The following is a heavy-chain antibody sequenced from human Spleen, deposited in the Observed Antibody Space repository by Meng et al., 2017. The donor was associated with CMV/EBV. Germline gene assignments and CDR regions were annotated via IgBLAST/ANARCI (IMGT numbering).Heavy chain of an antibody. CDR2: INPNSGAT. J-gene: IGHJ5*02. V-gene: IGHV1-2*02. CDR3: ARDWGIVVEPAAPYNWFDP. Sequence: ASVKVSCKASGYTFTGYYMHWVRQAPGQGLEWMGWINPNSGATNYAQKFQGRVTMTRDTSISTAYMELSRLRSDDTAVYYCARDWGIVVEPAAPYNWFDPWGQGTLVTVSS. CDR1: GYTFTGYY. D-gene: IGHD2-2*01.